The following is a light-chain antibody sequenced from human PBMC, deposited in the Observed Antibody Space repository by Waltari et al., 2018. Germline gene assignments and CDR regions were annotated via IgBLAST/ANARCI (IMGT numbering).Light chain of an antibody. Sequence: QSMLTQPPSASGPPGPQVTASCSGGTPNLGPTTVNWYRQFPGTAPKLLIYANTQRPSGVPDRFSGSKSGASASLDIGGLESGDEAQYFCAAWDDSLNVWVFGGGTKVTVL. CDR2: ANT. J-gene: IGLJ3*02. CDR3: AAWDDSLNVWV. CDR1: TPNLGPTT. V-gene: IGLV1-44*01.